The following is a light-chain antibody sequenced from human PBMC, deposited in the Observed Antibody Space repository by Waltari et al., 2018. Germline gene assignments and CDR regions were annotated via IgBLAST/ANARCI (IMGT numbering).Light chain of an antibody. Sequence: SYVVTQPPSVSVAPGETATIPCGGVNTGTYSVPWYQQKAGQAPVLVIFYASDRPSGIPERFSGSNSGNTATLTISRVEAGDEASYYCHVWHPDVDPGVFGTGTEVTVL. CDR1: NTGTYS. J-gene: IGLJ1*01. CDR2: YAS. V-gene: IGLV3-21*04. CDR3: HVWHPDVDPGV.